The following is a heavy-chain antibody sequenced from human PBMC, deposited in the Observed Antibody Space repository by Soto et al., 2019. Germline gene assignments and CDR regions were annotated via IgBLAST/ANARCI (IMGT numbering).Heavy chain of an antibody. CDR1: GGTFSSYA. V-gene: IGHV1-69*12. CDR2: IIPIFGSA. J-gene: IGHJ4*02. Sequence: QVQLVQSGAEVKKPGSSVKVSCMSSGGTFSSYAISWVRQAPGQGLEWMGGIIPIFGSANYAQKFQGRVTITADESTSTNYMELCSMISADTAVYCCAAPGSSSCLGCDYGVQGTRVTVSS. D-gene: IGHD6-13*01. CDR3: AAPGSSSCLGCDY.